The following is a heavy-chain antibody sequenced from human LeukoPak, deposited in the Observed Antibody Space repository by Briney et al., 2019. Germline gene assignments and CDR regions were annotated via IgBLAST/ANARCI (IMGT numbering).Heavy chain of an antibody. CDR1: GFTFSSYS. J-gene: IGHJ4*02. Sequence: GGSLRLSCAASGFTFSSYSMNWVRQAPGKGLEWVGRIKSNSDGGTTDHAAPVKGRFTISRDDSKHTVYLQMDSLKIEDTAVYYCSTLLHWGQGALVTVSS. V-gene: IGHV3-15*01. CDR2: IKSNSDGGTT. CDR3: STLLH.